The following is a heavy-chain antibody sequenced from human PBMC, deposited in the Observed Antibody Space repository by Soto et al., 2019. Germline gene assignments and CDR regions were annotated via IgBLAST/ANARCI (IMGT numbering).Heavy chain of an antibody. V-gene: IGHV4-34*01. CDR3: ARGNVLLWFGVDYYYYGMDV. D-gene: IGHD3-10*01. Sequence: PSETLSLTCAVYGGSFSGYYWSWIRQPPGKGLEWIGEINHSGSTNYNPSLKSRVTISVDTSKNQFSLKLSSVTAADTAVYYCARGNVLLWFGVDYYYYGMDVWGQGTTVTVS. J-gene: IGHJ6*02. CDR2: INHSGST. CDR1: GGSFSGYY.